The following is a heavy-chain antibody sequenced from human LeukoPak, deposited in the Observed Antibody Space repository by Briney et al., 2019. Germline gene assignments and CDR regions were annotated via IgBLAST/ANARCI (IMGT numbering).Heavy chain of an antibody. Sequence: ASVKVSCKASGYTFTSYGISWVRQAPGQGLEWMGWISAYNGNTNYAQKLQGRVTMTTDTSTSTAYMELRSLRSDDTAVYYCASSQLGFYYYGMDVWGQGTLVTVSS. CDR3: ASSQLGFYYYGMDV. CDR2: ISAYNGNT. V-gene: IGHV1-18*01. D-gene: IGHD3-16*01. J-gene: IGHJ6*02. CDR1: GYTFTSYG.